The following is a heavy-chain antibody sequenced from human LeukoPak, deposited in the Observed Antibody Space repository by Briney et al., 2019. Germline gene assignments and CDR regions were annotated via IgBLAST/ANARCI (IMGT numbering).Heavy chain of an antibody. J-gene: IGHJ4*02. CDR2: SSSSSSYI. Sequence: GGSLRLSCAASGFTFSSYSMNWVRQAPGKRLEWVSSSSSSSSYIYYADSAKGRFTISRDNAKNSLYLQMNSLRAEDTAVYYCARVRSSWYYFDYWGQGTLVTVSS. V-gene: IGHV3-21*01. D-gene: IGHD6-13*01. CDR3: ARVRSSWYYFDY. CDR1: GFTFSSYS.